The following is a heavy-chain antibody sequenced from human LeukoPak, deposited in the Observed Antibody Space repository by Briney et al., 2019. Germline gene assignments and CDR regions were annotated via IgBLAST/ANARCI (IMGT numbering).Heavy chain of an antibody. CDR1: GFSFSDYY. J-gene: IGHJ3*02. CDR3: GRGLTGDAYDI. D-gene: IGHD2-8*02. V-gene: IGHV3-11*01. CDR2: ISSSGKTI. Sequence: GGSLRLSCTASGFSFSDYYMSWIRQAPGKGLEWISYISSSGKTIYYPASVKGRFTISRDTAEKSLYLQMDSLTADDTAVYYCGRGLTGDAYDIWGPGTMVTVSS.